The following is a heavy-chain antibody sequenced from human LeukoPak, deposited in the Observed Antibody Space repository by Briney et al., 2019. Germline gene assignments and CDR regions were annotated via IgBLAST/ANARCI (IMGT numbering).Heavy chain of an antibody. CDR2: IDPSGGST. CDR3: ARRIGYGNYVSNWFDP. CDR1: GYTFTSYY. J-gene: IGHJ5*02. D-gene: IGHD4-11*01. V-gene: IGHV1-46*01. Sequence: ASVKVSCKASGYTFTSYYMHWLRQAPGQGLEWMGIIDPSGGSTGYAQKFQGRVTMTRDTSTSTVYMELSSLRSEDTAVYYCARRIGYGNYVSNWFDPWGQGTLVTVSS.